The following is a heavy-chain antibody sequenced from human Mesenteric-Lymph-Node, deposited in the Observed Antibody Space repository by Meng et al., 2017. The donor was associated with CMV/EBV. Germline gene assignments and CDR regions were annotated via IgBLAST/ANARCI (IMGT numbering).Heavy chain of an antibody. CDR3: ARVSYNWNYDY. Sequence: SETLSLTCTVSGGSISSYSWSWIRQTPGKGLEWFGSISHSGDTEYNPSLKSRLAISIDTSKNQVSLKLTSVTAADAAVYYCARVSYNWNYDYWGQGTLVTVSS. CDR1: GGSISSYS. D-gene: IGHD1-7*01. CDR2: ISHSGDT. J-gene: IGHJ4*02. V-gene: IGHV4-59*12.